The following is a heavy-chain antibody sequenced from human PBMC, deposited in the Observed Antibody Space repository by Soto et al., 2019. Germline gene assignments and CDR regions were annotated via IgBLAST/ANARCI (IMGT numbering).Heavy chain of an antibody. CDR3: AKHGGSGWYGY. CDR2: IYYSGST. V-gene: IGHV4-59*01. D-gene: IGHD6-19*01. Sequence: PSETLSLTCTVSGGSISSYYWSWIRQPPGKGLEWIGYIYYSGSTNYNPSLKSRVTISVDTSKNQFSLKPSSVTAADTAVYYCAKHGGSGWYGYWGQGTLVTVSS. CDR1: GGSISSYY. J-gene: IGHJ4*02.